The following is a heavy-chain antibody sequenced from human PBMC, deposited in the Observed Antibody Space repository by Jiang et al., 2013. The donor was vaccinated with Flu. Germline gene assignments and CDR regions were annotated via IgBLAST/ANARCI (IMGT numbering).Heavy chain of an antibody. V-gene: IGHV3-23*01. CDR1: GFTFSNYA. Sequence: VQLLESGGGLVQPGGSLRLSCAASGFTFSNYAMSWVRQSPGKGLEWVSTISSSGGATFYADSVKGRFTISRDNSKNTVYLQMNSLRAEDTAVYYCAGFYSYKNYFDYWGQGTLVTVSS. CDR2: ISSSGGAT. CDR3: AGFYSYKNYFDY. J-gene: IGHJ4*02. D-gene: IGHD5-18*01.